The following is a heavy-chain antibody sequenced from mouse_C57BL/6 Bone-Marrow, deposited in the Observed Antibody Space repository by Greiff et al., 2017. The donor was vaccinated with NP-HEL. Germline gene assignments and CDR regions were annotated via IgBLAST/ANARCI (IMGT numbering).Heavy chain of an antibody. V-gene: IGHV5-4*01. CDR3: ARDGRNWYFDY. Sequence: EVKLMESGGGLVKPGGSLKLSCAASGFTFSSYAMSWVRQTPEKRLEWVATISDGGSYTYYPDNVKGRFTISRDNAKNNLYLQMSHLKSEDTAMYYCARDGRNWYFDYWGQGTTLTVSS. CDR1: GFTFSSYA. J-gene: IGHJ2*01. CDR2: ISDGGSYT. D-gene: IGHD4-1*01.